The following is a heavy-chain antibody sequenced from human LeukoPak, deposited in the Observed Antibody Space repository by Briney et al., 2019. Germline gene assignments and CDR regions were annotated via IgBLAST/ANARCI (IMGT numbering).Heavy chain of an antibody. CDR1: GFTFSSYS. J-gene: IGHJ4*02. D-gene: IGHD3-3*01. V-gene: IGHV3-48*04. CDR2: ISSSSSTI. Sequence: GGSLRLSCAASGFTFSSYSTNWVRQAPGKGLEWVSYISSSSSTIYYADSVKGRFTISRDNAKNSLYLQMNSLRAEDTAVYYCAREYPVLGFWLPIGEFDYWGQGTLVTVSS. CDR3: AREYPVLGFWLPIGEFDY.